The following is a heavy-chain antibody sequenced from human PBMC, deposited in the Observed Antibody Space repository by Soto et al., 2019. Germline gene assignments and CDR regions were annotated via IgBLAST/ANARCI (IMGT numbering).Heavy chain of an antibody. V-gene: IGHV3-7*01. CDR1: GFIFVDYS. CDR2: IKQDGGEE. CDR3: ARVYYESRGPTKYRAFDF. D-gene: IGHD3-22*01. J-gene: IGHJ3*01. Sequence: GGSLRLSCAASGFIFVDYSIIWVRQAPGKGLEGVANIKQDGGEEDYVDSVKGRLTISRDNAKNSLYLQMNSLRAEDTAVYYCARVYYESRGPTKYRAFDFWGQGTMVTVSS.